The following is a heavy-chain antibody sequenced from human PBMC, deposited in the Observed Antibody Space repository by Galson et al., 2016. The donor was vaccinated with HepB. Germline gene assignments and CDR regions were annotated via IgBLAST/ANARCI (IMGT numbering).Heavy chain of an antibody. CDR1: GFSFSIYG. CDR2: ISSSSSEM. J-gene: IGHJ4*02. Sequence: SLRLSCAASGFSFSIYGMNWVRQAPGKGLEWVAYISSSSSEMSYADSVTGRFTISRDNAKNFLFPQMSGLGAEDTAVYYCVRGGAARPDYWGQGILVTVSS. V-gene: IGHV3-48*01. D-gene: IGHD6-6*01. CDR3: VRGGAARPDY.